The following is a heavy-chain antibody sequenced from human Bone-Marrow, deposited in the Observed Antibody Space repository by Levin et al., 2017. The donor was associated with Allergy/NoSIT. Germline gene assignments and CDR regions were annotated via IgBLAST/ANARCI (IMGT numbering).Heavy chain of an antibody. Sequence: GGSLRLSCVGSGFRFSKAWLSWVRQAPGRGLEWVANIKEDGSEEYYVDSVNGRFTISRDNAKNSVYLQMNDLRVEDTAVYYCARDVSYGGPRDYWGQGTLVTVSS. V-gene: IGHV3-7*03. CDR2: IKEDGSEE. CDR3: ARDVSYGGPRDY. J-gene: IGHJ4*02. D-gene: IGHD4/OR15-4a*01. CDR1: GFRFSKAW.